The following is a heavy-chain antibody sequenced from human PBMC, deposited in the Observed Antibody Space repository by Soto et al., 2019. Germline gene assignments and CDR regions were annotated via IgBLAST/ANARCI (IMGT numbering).Heavy chain of an antibody. CDR2: IYYSGST. CDR1: GGSISSGGYY. CDR3: ARSFPCSSTSCYALFDY. J-gene: IGHJ4*02. Sequence: SETLSLTCTVSGGSISSGGYYWSWIRQHPGKGLEWIGYIYYSGSTYYNPSLKSRVTISVDTSKNQFSLKLSSVTAADTAVYYCARSFPCSSTSCYALFDYWGQGTLVTVSS. V-gene: IGHV4-31*03. D-gene: IGHD2-2*01.